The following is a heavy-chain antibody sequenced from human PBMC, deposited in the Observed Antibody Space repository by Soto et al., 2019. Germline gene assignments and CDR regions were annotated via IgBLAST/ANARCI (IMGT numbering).Heavy chain of an antibody. J-gene: IGHJ3*02. CDR1: GFTFSSYS. CDR2: TSSSSSTI. CDR3: AREFLTVVNGGDAFDI. D-gene: IGHD2-15*01. Sequence: PGGSLRLSCAASGFTFSSYSMNWVRQAPGKGLEWVSYTSSSSSTIYYADSVKGRFTISRDNAKNSLYLQMNSLRDEDTAVYYCAREFLTVVNGGDAFDIWGQGTMVTVSS. V-gene: IGHV3-48*02.